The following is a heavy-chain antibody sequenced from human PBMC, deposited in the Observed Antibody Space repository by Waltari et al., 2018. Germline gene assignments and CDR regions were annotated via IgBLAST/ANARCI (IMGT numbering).Heavy chain of an antibody. Sequence: EVQLLESGGGLVQPGGSLRLSCAASGFPFSSYAMRWVRQAPGQGLEWVSAISGSGGSTYYEDSVKGRFTISRDNSKNTLYLQMNSLRAEDTAVYYCAKEWWSGRYYYGMDVWGQGTTVTVSS. J-gene: IGHJ6*02. CDR1: GFPFSSYA. CDR2: ISGSGGST. CDR3: AKEWWSGRYYYGMDV. V-gene: IGHV3-23*01. D-gene: IGHD3-3*01.